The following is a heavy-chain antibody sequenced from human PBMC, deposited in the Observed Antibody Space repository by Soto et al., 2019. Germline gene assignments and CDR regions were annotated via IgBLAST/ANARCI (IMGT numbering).Heavy chain of an antibody. CDR3: ARRYGGNFDY. J-gene: IGHJ4*02. CDR2: IYYSGST. CDR1: GGSISSGGYS. D-gene: IGHD1-26*01. Sequence: SETLSLTCAVSGGSISSGGYSWSWIRQPPGKGLEWIGYIYYSGSTNYNPSLKSRVTISVDTSKNQLSLKLSSVTAADTAVYYCARRYGGNFDYWGQGTLVTVSS. V-gene: IGHV4-61*08.